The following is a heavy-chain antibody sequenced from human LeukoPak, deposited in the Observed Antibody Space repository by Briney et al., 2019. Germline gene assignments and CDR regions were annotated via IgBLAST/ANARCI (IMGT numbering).Heavy chain of an antibody. D-gene: IGHD3-10*01. CDR3: ARERQDTIVHSGAFDI. CDR1: GFTFSTYF. V-gene: IGHV3-30-3*01. Sequence: GRSLRLSCAASGFTFSTYFMHWVRQAPGKGLVWVAVIASDGSHTFYVESVKGRFTISRDNSKNTLYLQMNSLRAEDTAVYFCARERQDTIVHSGAFDIWGQGTMVTVSS. J-gene: IGHJ3*02. CDR2: IASDGSHT.